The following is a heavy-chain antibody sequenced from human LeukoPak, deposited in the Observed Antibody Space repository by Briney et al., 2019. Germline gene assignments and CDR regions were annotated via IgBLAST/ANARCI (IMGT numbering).Heavy chain of an antibody. CDR2: INHSGST. D-gene: IGHD5-12*01. J-gene: IGHJ4*02. V-gene: IGHV4-34*01. Sequence: SETLSLTCAVYGGSFSGYYWSWIRQPPGKGLEWIGEINHSGSTNYNPSLKSRVTISVDTSKNQFSLKLSSVTAADTAVYYCARAGGVATIDYWGREPWSPSPQ. CDR1: GGSFSGYY. CDR3: ARAGGVATIDY.